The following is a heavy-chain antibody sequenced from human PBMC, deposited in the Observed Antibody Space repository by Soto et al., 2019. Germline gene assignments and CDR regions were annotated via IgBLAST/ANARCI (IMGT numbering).Heavy chain of an antibody. CDR1: GYTFTSYD. J-gene: IGHJ2*01. V-gene: IGHV1-8*01. CDR3: ARAKPYYDFWSGHNELTWYFDL. Sequence: QVQLVQSGAEVKKPGASVKVSCKASGYTFTSYDINWVRQATGQGLEWMGWMNPNSGNTGYAQKFQGRVTMTRNTSISTAYMEMSSLRSEDTAVYYCARAKPYYDFWSGHNELTWYFDLWGRGTLVTVSS. D-gene: IGHD3-3*01. CDR2: MNPNSGNT.